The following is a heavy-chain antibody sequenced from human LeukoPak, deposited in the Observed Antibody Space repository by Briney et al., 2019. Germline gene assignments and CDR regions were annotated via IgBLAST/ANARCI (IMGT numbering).Heavy chain of an antibody. V-gene: IGHV3-23*01. Sequence: GGSLRLSCAASGFTFSTASLHWVRQAPGRGLEWVSAFDTGFGTYYPDSLKGRFTISRDNSKNTLFLQMNSLRVEDTAVYYCARESSPIAIGTLDFWGQGTLVTVSS. CDR1: GFTFSTAS. J-gene: IGHJ4*02. CDR2: FDTGFGT. D-gene: IGHD6-13*01. CDR3: ARESSPIAIGTLDF.